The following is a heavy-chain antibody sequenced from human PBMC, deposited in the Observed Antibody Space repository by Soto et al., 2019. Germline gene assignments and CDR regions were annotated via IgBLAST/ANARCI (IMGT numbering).Heavy chain of an antibody. Sequence: SQTLSCKGSGYSFTNYGIGWVRHMPGKGLEWMGMIYPDDSDTKYSPSFQGQVTFSADKSINTAYLQWSSLKASDTAIYYCARLEWLSLAAWFDPWGQGTLVTVSS. CDR1: GYSFTNYG. CDR2: IYPDDSDT. CDR3: ARLEWLSLAAWFDP. D-gene: IGHD3-3*01. J-gene: IGHJ5*02. V-gene: IGHV5-51*01.